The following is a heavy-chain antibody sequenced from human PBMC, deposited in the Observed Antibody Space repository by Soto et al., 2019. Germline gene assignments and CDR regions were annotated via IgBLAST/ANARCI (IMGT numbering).Heavy chain of an antibody. Sequence: SETLSLTCTVSGGSVNSYYFSWIRQPPGKGLEWIGYIYYSGSTNYNPSLKSRVTISIDTSKNQFSLKLTSVTAADTAVYFCARGGGSTDYWGQGTLVTFSS. CDR3: ARGGGSTDY. CDR2: IYYSGST. D-gene: IGHD1-26*01. J-gene: IGHJ4*02. CDR1: GGSVNSYY. V-gene: IGHV4-59*02.